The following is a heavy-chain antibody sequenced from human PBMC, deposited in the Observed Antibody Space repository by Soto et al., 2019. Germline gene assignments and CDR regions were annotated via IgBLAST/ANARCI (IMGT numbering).Heavy chain of an antibody. J-gene: IGHJ6*03. CDR3: ASGAYYDFFYYMDV. D-gene: IGHD3-3*01. CDR2: INHSGST. Sequence: SETLSLTCAVYGGSFSGYYWSWIRQPPGKGLEWIGEINHSGSTNYNPSLKSRVTISVDTSKNQFSLKLSSVTAADTVVYYCASGAYYDFFYYMDVWGKGTTVTVSS. V-gene: IGHV4-34*01. CDR1: GGSFSGYY.